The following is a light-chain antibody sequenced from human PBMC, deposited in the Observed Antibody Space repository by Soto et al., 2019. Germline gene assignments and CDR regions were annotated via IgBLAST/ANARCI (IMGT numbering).Light chain of an antibody. Sequence: SVLTQPPSASGPPGQSVTISCTGTSSDVGGFNLVSWYQHHPGKAPKLMIYEVTKRPSGVPDRFSGSKSGNTASLTVSGLQAEDEADYYCSSYAGSIYVFGTGTKVTV. V-gene: IGLV2-8*01. CDR2: EVT. CDR3: SSYAGSIYV. J-gene: IGLJ1*01. CDR1: SSDVGGFNL.